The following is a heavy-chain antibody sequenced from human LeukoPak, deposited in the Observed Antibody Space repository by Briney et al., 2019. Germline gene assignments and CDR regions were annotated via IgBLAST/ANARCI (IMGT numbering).Heavy chain of an antibody. CDR1: GYTFTGYY. CDR2: INPNSGGT. V-gene: IGHV1-2*02. D-gene: IGHD2-2*01. J-gene: IGHJ4*02. CDR3: ARGTAAYSWLIDY. Sequence: GASVKVSCKASGYTFTGYYMHWVRQAPGQGLEWMGWINPNSGGTNYAQKFQGRVTMTRDTSISTAYVELSRLRSDDTAVYYCARGTAAYSWLIDYWGQGTLVTVSS.